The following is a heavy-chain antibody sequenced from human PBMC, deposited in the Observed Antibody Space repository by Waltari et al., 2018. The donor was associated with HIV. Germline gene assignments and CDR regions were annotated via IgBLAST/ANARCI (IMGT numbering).Heavy chain of an antibody. CDR1: GFRFRDYN. V-gene: IGHV3-21*01. J-gene: IGHJ5*02. D-gene: IGHD6-19*01. Sequence: EVRLLESGGGLVRPGGYLRRSCAASGFRFRDYNMNWVRQGPGKGLEWVASIGSLQNFIHYADSVKGRFTVSRDNAKNSLYLQMNSLTAEDTAVYYCARGPSSGWSWFDPWGQGTLVTVSS. CDR3: ARGPSSGWSWFDP. CDR2: IGSLQNFI.